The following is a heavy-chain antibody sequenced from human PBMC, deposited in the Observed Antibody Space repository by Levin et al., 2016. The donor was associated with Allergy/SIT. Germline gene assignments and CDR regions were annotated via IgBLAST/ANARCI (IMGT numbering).Heavy chain of an antibody. D-gene: IGHD5-18*01. CDR3: ARRGGYSYGFYDY. CDR2: IYYSGST. V-gene: IGHV4-39*01. Sequence: RQAPGKGLEWIGSIYYSGSTYYNPSLKSRVTISVDTSKNQFSLKLSSVTAADTAVYYCARRGGYSYGFYDYWGQGTLVTVSS. J-gene: IGHJ4*02.